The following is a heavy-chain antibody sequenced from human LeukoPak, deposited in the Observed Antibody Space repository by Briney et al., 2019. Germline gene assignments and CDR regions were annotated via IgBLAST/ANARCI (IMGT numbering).Heavy chain of an antibody. Sequence: SETLSLTCTVSGGSISSYYWSWIRQPPGKGLEWIGYIYYSGSTNYNPSLKSRVTISVDTSKNQFSLKLSSVTAADTAVYYCARGPGDHWGQGTLVTVSS. CDR2: IYYSGST. J-gene: IGHJ4*02. CDR3: ARGPGDH. D-gene: IGHD3-16*01. V-gene: IGHV4-59*12. CDR1: GGSISSYY.